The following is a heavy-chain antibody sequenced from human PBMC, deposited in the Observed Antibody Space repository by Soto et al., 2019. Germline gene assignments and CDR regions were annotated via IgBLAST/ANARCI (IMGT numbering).Heavy chain of an antibody. CDR2: IYYSGST. CDR3: ARLPRVGLRFLESLTFDY. Sequence: PSETLSLTCTVSGGSISSYYWSWIRQPPGKGLEWIGYIYYSGSTNYNPSLKSRVTISVDTSKNQFSLKLSSVTAADTAVYYCARLPRVGLRFLESLTFDYWGQGTLVTVSS. D-gene: IGHD3-3*01. CDR1: GGSISSYY. V-gene: IGHV4-59*08. J-gene: IGHJ4*02.